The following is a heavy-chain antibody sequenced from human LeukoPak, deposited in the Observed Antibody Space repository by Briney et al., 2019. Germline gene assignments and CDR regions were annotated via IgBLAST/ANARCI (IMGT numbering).Heavy chain of an antibody. CDR3: ARNPETAYFDY. D-gene: IGHD1-1*01. Sequence: SETLSLTCTVSGASVTSGGNYWGWIRQHQGKGLEWIGYIFYSGSTYYNPSLKSRVTISIDTSKNQFSLNLSSVTAADTAVYYCARNPETAYFDYWGQGTLVTVSS. V-gene: IGHV4-31*03. CDR1: GASVTSGGNY. J-gene: IGHJ4*02. CDR2: IFYSGST.